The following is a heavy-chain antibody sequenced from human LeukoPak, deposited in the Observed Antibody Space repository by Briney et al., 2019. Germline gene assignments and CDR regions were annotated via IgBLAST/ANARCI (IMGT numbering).Heavy chain of an antibody. CDR2: IKQDGSER. J-gene: IGHJ4*02. V-gene: IGHV3-7*01. Sequence: PGGSLRLSCATSGFTFSTYWMSWVRQAPGKGLEWVANIKQDGSERNYVDSVKGRFTISRDNARNSLYLQMNSLRAEDTAVYYCVRDPPNYDSSGTFDYWGQGTLVTVSS. D-gene: IGHD3-22*01. CDR3: VRDPPNYDSSGTFDY. CDR1: GFTFSTYW.